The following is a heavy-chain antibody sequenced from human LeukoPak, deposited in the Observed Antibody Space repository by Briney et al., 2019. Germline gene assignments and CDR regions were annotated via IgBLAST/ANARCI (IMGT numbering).Heavy chain of an antibody. D-gene: IGHD5-24*01. CDR2: IYYSGST. Sequence: SETLSLTCTVSGGSISSSSYYWGWIRQPPGKGLEWIGNIYYSGSTYSNPSLKSRVTISVDTSKNQFSLRLSSVTASDTALYYCARHASEMGIDYWGHGSLGTVSS. V-gene: IGHV4-39*01. J-gene: IGHJ4*01. CDR3: ARHASEMGIDY. CDR1: GGSISSSSYY.